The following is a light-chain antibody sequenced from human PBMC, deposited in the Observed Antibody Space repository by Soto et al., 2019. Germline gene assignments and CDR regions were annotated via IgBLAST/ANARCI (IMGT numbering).Light chain of an antibody. CDR3: QQYNSYSPIT. V-gene: IGKV1-5*01. Sequence: DIQMTQSPSTLSASVGDRVTITCRASQSISSWLAWYQQKPGKAPKLLIYDPSSLESGVPARFSGSGSWTEFTLPISSRQHDDFAADYCQQYNSYSPITFGQGTRLEIK. CDR1: QSISSW. CDR2: DPS. J-gene: IGKJ5*01.